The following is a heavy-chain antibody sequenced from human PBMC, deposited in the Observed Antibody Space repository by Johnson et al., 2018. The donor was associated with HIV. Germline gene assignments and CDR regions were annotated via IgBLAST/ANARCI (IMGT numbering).Heavy chain of an antibody. CDR2: IKQDGSEK. Sequence: VQLVESGGGLVQPGGSLRLSCAASGFTFSSYWMSWVRQAPGKGLEWVANIKQDGSEKYYVDSVKGRFTISRDNAKNSLYLQMNSLRAEDTAVYYCAKDTEGSGYAFDIWGQGTMVTVSS. V-gene: IGHV3-7*03. J-gene: IGHJ3*02. D-gene: IGHD3-22*01. CDR3: AKDTEGSGYAFDI. CDR1: GFTFSSYW.